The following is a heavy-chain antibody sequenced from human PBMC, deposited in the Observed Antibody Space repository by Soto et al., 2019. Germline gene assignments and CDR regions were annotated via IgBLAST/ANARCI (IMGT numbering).Heavy chain of an antibody. CDR3: ARAPHIAVAGDPYYFDY. D-gene: IGHD6-19*01. CDR1: GGSISSYY. Sequence: SETLSLTCTVSGGSISSYYWSWIRQPPGKGLEWIGYIYYSGSTNYNPSLKSRVTISVDTSKNQFSLKLSSVTAADTAVYYCARAPHIAVAGDPYYFDYWGQGTLVTVSS. V-gene: IGHV4-59*01. J-gene: IGHJ4*02. CDR2: IYYSGST.